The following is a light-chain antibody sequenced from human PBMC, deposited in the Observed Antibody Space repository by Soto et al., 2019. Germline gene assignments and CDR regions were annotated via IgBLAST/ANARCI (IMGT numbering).Light chain of an antibody. Sequence: EIVLTQSPATLSLSPGETATLSCRASQSVRSYLVWYQHKPGQTPRLLIYDASKRATGIPARFSGSGSGTDLPLTISSLEPEDFAVYYCQPRSNWPITFGQGTRLEIK. J-gene: IGKJ5*01. V-gene: IGKV3-11*01. CDR2: DAS. CDR3: QPRSNWPIT. CDR1: QSVRSY.